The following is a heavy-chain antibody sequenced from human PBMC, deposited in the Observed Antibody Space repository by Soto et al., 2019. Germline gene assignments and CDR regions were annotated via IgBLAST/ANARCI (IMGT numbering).Heavy chain of an antibody. CDR3: ARSQSGVTRMYYYYGMDV. CDR2: IIPIFGTA. J-gene: IGHJ6*02. V-gene: IGHV1-69*13. CDR1: GGTFSSYA. Sequence: SVKVSCKASGGTFSSYAISWVRQAPGQGLEWMGGIIPIFGTANYAQKFQGRVTITADESTSTAYMELSSLRSEDTAVYYCARSQSGVTRMYYYYGMDVWGQGTTVTVS. D-gene: IGHD3-10*01.